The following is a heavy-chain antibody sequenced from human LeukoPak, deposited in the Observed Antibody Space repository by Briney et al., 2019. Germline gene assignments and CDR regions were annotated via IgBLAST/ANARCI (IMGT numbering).Heavy chain of an antibody. CDR2: RYYSGST. Sequence: SETLSLTCTISGDSTNTYFWSWIRQPPGKGLEWIGYRYYSGSTNYNPSLKSRVSISEDTSKNQFSLKLSSVTAADTAVYYCASLYCTRNSCYFLDPWGQGTLVTVSS. V-gene: IGHV4-59*01. CDR1: GDSTNTYF. J-gene: IGHJ5*02. CDR3: ASLYCTRNSCYFLDP. D-gene: IGHD2-2*01.